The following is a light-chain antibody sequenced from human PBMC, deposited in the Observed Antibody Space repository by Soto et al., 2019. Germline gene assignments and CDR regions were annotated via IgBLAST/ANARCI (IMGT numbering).Light chain of an antibody. CDR1: QSISSN. J-gene: IGKJ4*01. CDR3: QQYGSSRLT. V-gene: IGKV3-15*01. CDR2: GAS. Sequence: EIVMTQSPATLSVSPGERGTLSCRASQSISSNLAWYQQKPGQAPRLLIYGASTRATGIPARFSGSGSGTEFTLTISRLEPEDFAVYYCQQYGSSRLTFGGGTKVDI.